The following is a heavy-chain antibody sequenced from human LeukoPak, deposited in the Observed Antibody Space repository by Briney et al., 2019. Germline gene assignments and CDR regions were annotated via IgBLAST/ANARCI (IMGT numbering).Heavy chain of an antibody. CDR3: ARSRSSSWYHTLDY. CDR2: ISGSGGST. CDR1: GFTFSSYA. J-gene: IGHJ4*02. V-gene: IGHV3-23*01. D-gene: IGHD6-13*01. Sequence: GGSLRLSCAASGFTFSSYAMSWVRQAPGKGLEWVSAISGSGGSTYYADSVKGRFTISRDNSKNTLYLQMGSLRAEDMAVYYCARSRSSSWYHTLDYWGQGTLVTVSS.